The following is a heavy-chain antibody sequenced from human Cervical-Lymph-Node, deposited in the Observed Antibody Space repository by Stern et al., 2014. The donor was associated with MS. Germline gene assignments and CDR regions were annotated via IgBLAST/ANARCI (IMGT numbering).Heavy chain of an antibody. D-gene: IGHD2-15*01. V-gene: IGHV1-2*06. J-gene: IGHJ4*02. CDR3: ARGQVNRWPHYFDY. Sequence: QVQLVESGAEVKKPGASVKVSCKASGYTFATYYMHWVRQAPGQGLEWMGRINPNTGTTQYAQTFQGRVTLTRDTSISTAYMDLSRLRSNDTAVYYCARGQVNRWPHYFDYWGQGSLVTVSS. CDR1: GYTFATYY. CDR2: INPNTGTT.